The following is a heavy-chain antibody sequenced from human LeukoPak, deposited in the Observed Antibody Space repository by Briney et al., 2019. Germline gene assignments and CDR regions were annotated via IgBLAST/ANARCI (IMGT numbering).Heavy chain of an antibody. D-gene: IGHD1-7*01. CDR2: IYYSGST. CDR3: ARPLTGTTLIFDY. V-gene: IGHV4-59*01. Sequence: SETLSLTCTVSGGSISSYYWSWIRQPPGKGLEWIGYIYYSGSTSYNPSLKSRVTISVDTSENQFSLKLSSVTAADTAVYYCARPLTGTTLIFDYWGQGTLVTVSS. CDR1: GGSISSYY. J-gene: IGHJ4*02.